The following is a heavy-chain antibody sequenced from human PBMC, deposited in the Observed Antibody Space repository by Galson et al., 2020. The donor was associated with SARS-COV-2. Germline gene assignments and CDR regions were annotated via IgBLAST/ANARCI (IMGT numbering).Heavy chain of an antibody. Sequence: SQTLSLTCRVSGASVSNSVYYWAWIRQPPGKGLEWIVSVTYGGGTYYNSSLQSRASLSVDTSRNQFSLRLSSVTAADTATYYCVRYHSTSSKWGQGTLVTVSS. CDR1: GASVSNSVYY. CDR2: VTYGGGT. D-gene: IGHD6-6*01. J-gene: IGHJ4*02. V-gene: IGHV4-39*01. CDR3: VRYHSTSSK.